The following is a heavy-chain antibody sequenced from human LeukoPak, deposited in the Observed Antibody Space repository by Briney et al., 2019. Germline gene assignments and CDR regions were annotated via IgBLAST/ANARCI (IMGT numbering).Heavy chain of an antibody. Sequence: GGSLRLSCAASGFTFSSYWMSWVRQAPGKGLKWVANIKQDGSEKYYVDSVKGRFTISRDNAKNSLYLQINSLRAEDTAVYYCARNYGPVTYHYWCQGTLVTGPS. D-gene: IGHD4-17*01. J-gene: IGHJ4*02. CDR2: IKQDGSEK. V-gene: IGHV3-7*01. CDR1: GFTFSSYW. CDR3: ARNYGPVTYHY.